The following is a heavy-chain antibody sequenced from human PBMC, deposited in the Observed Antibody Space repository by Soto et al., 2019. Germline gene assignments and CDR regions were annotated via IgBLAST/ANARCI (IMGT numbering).Heavy chain of an antibody. CDR2: ISSSSSTI. D-gene: IGHD6-13*01. Sequence: EVQLVESGGGLVQPGGSLRLSCAASGFTFSSYSMNWVRQAPGKGPEWVSYISSSSSTIYYADSVKGRFTMSRDNPKNSLCLQMTSLRDEDTAVYYCASARSSWKGAVRFDYWGQGTLVTVSS. CDR1: GFTFSSYS. J-gene: IGHJ4*02. CDR3: ASARSSWKGAVRFDY. V-gene: IGHV3-48*02.